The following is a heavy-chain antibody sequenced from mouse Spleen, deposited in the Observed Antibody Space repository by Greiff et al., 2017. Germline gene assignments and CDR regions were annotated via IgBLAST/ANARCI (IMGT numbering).Heavy chain of an antibody. D-gene: IGHD1-1*01. J-gene: IGHJ2*01. CDR3: ARGRAFYGYLDY. Sequence: QVQLQQPGAELVKPGASVKLSCKASAYTFTSYGMRWEKQRPGQGLEWIGEIDPSDSYTNYNQKFKGKATLTVDTSSSTAYMQLSSLTSEDSAVYYCARGRAFYGYLDYWGQGTTLTVSS. V-gene: IGHV1-50*01. CDR2: IDPSDSYT. CDR1: AYTFTSYG.